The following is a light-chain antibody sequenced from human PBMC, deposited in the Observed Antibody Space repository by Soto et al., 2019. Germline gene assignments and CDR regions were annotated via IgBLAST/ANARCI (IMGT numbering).Light chain of an antibody. CDR2: DVT. CDR1: SSDVGGYKP. V-gene: IGLV2-11*01. CDR3: CLYTGTFVV. J-gene: IGLJ2*01. Sequence: QSALTQPRSVSGSPGQSVTISCTGTSSDVGGYKPVSWFQQNPGKAPKLMIYDVTKRPSRVPDRFSGSESGNTASLTISGLQAEDEADYYCCLYTGTFVVFGGGTQLTVL.